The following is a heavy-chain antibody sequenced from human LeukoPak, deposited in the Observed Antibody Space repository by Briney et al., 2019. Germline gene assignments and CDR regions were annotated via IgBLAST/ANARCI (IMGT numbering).Heavy chain of an antibody. CDR2: ISWNSASV. V-gene: IGHV3-9*01. CDR3: AKDYGYSSSCYDY. Sequence: GRSLRLPCEASGFTFDDYGMHWVRQAPGKGLEWVSTISWNSASVGYVDSVKGRFTISRDNAKKTLYLQMNSLRPEDTALYYCAKDYGYSSSCYDYWGQGTLVTVSS. D-gene: IGHD6-13*01. CDR1: GFTFDDYG. J-gene: IGHJ4*02.